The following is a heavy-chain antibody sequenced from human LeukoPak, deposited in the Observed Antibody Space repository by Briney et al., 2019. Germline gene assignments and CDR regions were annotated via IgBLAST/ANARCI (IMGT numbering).Heavy chain of an antibody. V-gene: IGHV1-18*01. J-gene: IGHJ4*02. CDR3: AREGLGELTLDC. D-gene: IGHD3-16*01. CDR1: GYTFTTYG. Sequence: ASVKVSCKSSGYTFTTYGITWVRQAPGQGLEWMGWISTDNGDTNYAQKLQGRVTMTTGTSTSTAYMELRSLRSDDTAVYYCAREGLGELTLDCWGQGTLVTVSS. CDR2: ISTDNGDT.